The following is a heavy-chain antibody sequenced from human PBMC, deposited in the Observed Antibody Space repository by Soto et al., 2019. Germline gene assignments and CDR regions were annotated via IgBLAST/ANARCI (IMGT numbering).Heavy chain of an antibody. Sequence: EVQLLESGGGLVQPGGSLRLSCSASGFNFGSYGMSWVRQAPGKGLEWVSGLTASGLNTYYTDSVKGRFTISRDNSRNTVYLQMSGLRVEDTAVFHSAKGLGNAKAVWGQGTTVTVSS. J-gene: IGHJ6*02. D-gene: IGHD2-8*01. CDR2: LTASGLNT. V-gene: IGHV3-23*01. CDR3: AKGLGNAKAV. CDR1: GFNFGSYG.